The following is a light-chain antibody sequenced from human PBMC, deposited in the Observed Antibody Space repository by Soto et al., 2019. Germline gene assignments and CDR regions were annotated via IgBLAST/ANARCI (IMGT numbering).Light chain of an antibody. J-gene: IGKJ1*01. CDR1: QDISNY. V-gene: IGKV1-33*01. CDR2: DAS. CDR3: QQYDNLSWT. Sequence: DIPMTQSPSSLSASVGDRVTITCQASQDISNYLIWYQQKPGKAPKLLIYDASNLETGVPSRFSGSGSGTDFTFTISSLQPEDIATYYCQQYDNLSWTFGQGTKVEIK.